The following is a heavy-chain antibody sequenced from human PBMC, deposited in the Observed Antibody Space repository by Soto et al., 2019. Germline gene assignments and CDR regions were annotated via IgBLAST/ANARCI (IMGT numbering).Heavy chain of an antibody. J-gene: IGHJ4*02. CDR3: ARRLYDSSGPYLDY. V-gene: IGHV4-59*01. Sequence: SETLSLTCTVYGGSISSDYWSWTRQPPGKGLEWIGYIYYSGSTNYNPSLKSRVTISVDTSKNQFSLKLSSVTAADTAVYYCARRLYDSSGPYLDYWGQGTLVTVS. CDR1: GGSISSDY. D-gene: IGHD3-22*01. CDR2: IYYSGST.